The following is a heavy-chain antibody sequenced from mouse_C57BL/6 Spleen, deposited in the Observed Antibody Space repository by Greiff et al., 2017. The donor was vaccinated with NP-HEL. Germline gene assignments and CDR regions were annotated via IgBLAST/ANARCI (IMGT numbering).Heavy chain of an antibody. Sequence: VQVVESGAELVKPGASVKISCKASGYAFSSYWMNWVKQRPGKGLEWIGQIYPGDGDTNYNGKFKGKATLTADKSSSTAYMQLSSLTSEDSAVYFCARAYDYDEDYAMDYWGQGTSVTVSS. J-gene: IGHJ4*01. V-gene: IGHV1-80*01. CDR2: IYPGDGDT. D-gene: IGHD2-4*01. CDR3: ARAYDYDEDYAMDY. CDR1: GYAFSSYW.